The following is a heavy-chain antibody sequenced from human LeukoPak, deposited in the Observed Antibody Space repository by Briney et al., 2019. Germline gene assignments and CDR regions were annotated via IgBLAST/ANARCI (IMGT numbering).Heavy chain of an antibody. V-gene: IGHV3-48*01. CDR1: GFTFSSYS. Sequence: GGSLRLSCAASGFTFSSYSMNWVRQAPGKGLEGVSYISSSSSTIYYADSVKGRFTISRDNAENSLYLQMNSLRAEDTAVYYCARDSKGQQLVYWGQGTLVTDSS. CDR2: ISSSSSTI. CDR3: ARDSKGQQLVY. J-gene: IGHJ4*02. D-gene: IGHD6-13*01.